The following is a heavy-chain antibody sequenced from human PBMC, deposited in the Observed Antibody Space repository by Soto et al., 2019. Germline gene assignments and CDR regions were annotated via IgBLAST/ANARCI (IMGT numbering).Heavy chain of an antibody. CDR2: IKSKTDGGTT. D-gene: IGHD5-12*01. CDR1: GFTFSNAW. Sequence: EVQLVESGGGLVKPGGSLRLSCAASGFTFSNAWMSWVRQAPGKGLEWVGRIKSKTDGGTTDYAAPVKGRFTISRDDSKNTLYLQMNSLKTEDTAVYYCTTEIVATTNFDYWGQGTLVTVSS. CDR3: TTEIVATTNFDY. V-gene: IGHV3-15*01. J-gene: IGHJ4*02.